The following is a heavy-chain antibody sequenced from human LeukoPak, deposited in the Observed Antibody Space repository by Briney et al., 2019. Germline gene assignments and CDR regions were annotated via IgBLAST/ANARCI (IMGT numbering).Heavy chain of an antibody. CDR1: GFTFSSHE. CDR3: AREVVGATSESDF. CDR2: ITSSGSTI. Sequence: PGGSLRLSCAASGFTFSSHEMNWVRQAPGKGLEWVSYITSSGSTIYYADSVKGRFTISRDNAKNSLYLQMNSLRAEDTAVYYCAREVVGATSESDFWGQGTLVTVSS. D-gene: IGHD1-26*01. J-gene: IGHJ4*02. V-gene: IGHV3-48*03.